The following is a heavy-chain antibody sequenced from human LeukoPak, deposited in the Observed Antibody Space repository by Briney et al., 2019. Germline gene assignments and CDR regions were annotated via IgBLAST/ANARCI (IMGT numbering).Heavy chain of an antibody. CDR3: ARDFLGYSYGYSTKFDP. CDR2: INPRTGST. Sequence: GASVKVSCKASGYTFTSYGISWVRQAPGQGLEWVGIINPRTGSTTYAQKVQGRVTVTRDTSTSTVYMELGSLRSEDTAVYYCARDFLGYSYGYSTKFDPWGQGTLVTVSS. CDR1: GYTFTSYG. V-gene: IGHV1-46*01. D-gene: IGHD5-18*01. J-gene: IGHJ5*02.